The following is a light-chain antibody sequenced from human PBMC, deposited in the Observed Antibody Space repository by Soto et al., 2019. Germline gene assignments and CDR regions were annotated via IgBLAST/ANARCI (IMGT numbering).Light chain of an antibody. CDR3: CSYAGFYTSV. Sequence: QSALTQPRSVSGSPGQSVTISCTGTSSDVGGYKFVSWYQQHPGKAPKFIIYEVSKRPSGVPDRFSGSKSGNTASLTISGLQAEDEADYYCCSYAGFYTSVFGTGTKLTVL. CDR2: EVS. J-gene: IGLJ1*01. CDR1: SSDVGGYKF. V-gene: IGLV2-11*01.